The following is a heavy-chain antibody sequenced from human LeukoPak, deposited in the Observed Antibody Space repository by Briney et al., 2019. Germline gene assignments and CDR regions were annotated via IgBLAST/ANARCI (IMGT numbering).Heavy chain of an antibody. J-gene: IGHJ4*02. V-gene: IGHV3-23*01. Sequence: GGSLRLSCAASGFTFSSYAMSWVRQAPGKVLEWVSAISGSGGSTYYADSVKGRFTISRDNSKNTLYLQMNSLRAEDTAVYYCANRVYGSGSYSNFDYWGQGTPVTVSS. CDR1: GFTFSSYA. CDR2: ISGSGGST. D-gene: IGHD3-10*01. CDR3: ANRVYGSGSYSNFDY.